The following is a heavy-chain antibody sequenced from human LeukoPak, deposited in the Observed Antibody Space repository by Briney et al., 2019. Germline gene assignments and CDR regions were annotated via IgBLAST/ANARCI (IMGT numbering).Heavy chain of an antibody. CDR1: GGTFSSYT. D-gene: IGHD3-10*01. CDR3: ARASVFGGSGSCYPIKNWFDP. V-gene: IGHV1-69*05. J-gene: IGHJ5*02. Sequence: ASVKVSCKASGGTFSSYTISWVRQAPGQGLEWMGRIIPIFGTANYAQKFQGRVTITTDESTSTAYMELSSLRSEDTAVYYCARASVFGGSGSCYPIKNWFDPWGQGTLVTVSS. CDR2: IIPIFGTA.